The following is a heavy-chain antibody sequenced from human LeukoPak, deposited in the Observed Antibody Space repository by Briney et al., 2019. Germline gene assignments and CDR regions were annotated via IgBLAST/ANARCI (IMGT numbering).Heavy chain of an antibody. CDR3: ARHVDTAMVSDFYFDY. J-gene: IGHJ4*02. D-gene: IGHD5-18*01. V-gene: IGHV5-51*01. CDR1: GYSFTSYW. Sequence: GESLKISCKGSGYSFTSYWIGWVRQMPGKGLEWMGIIYPGDSDTRYSPSFQGLVTISADKSISTAYLQWSSLKASDTAMYYCARHVDTAMVSDFYFDYWGQGTLVTVSS. CDR2: IYPGDSDT.